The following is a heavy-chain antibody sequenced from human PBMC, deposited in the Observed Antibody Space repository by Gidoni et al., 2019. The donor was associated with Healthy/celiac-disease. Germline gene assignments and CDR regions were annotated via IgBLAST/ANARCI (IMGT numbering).Heavy chain of an antibody. Sequence: QVQLQESGPGLVQPSETLSLTCTVSGYSISSGYYWGWLRQPPGKGLEWIGSIYHSGSTYYNPSLKSRVTISVDTSKNQFSLKLSSVTAADTAVYYCARVYDFWSGRLFDYWGQGTLVTVSS. CDR3: ARVYDFWSGRLFDY. J-gene: IGHJ4*02. D-gene: IGHD3-3*01. CDR2: IYHSGST. V-gene: IGHV4-38-2*02. CDR1: GYSISSGYY.